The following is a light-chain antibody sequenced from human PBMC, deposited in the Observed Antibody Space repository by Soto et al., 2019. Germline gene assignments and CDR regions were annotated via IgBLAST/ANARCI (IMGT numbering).Light chain of an antibody. CDR3: QQYNSYSRT. V-gene: IGKV1-5*01. CDR1: QSISSG. CDR2: DAA. Sequence: IQMTQSPSPLSASVGNRFTITCRASQSISSGLARYQQKPGKAPKLLIYDAASLESGVPSRFSGSGSGTEFTLTISSLQPDDFATYYCQQYNSYSRTFGQGTKVDSK. J-gene: IGKJ1*01.